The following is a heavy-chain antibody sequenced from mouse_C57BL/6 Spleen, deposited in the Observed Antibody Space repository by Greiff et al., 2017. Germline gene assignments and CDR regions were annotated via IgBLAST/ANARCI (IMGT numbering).Heavy chain of an antibody. CDR3: ARDYGSSLYYFDY. CDR1: RYTFTDYN. Sequence: VQLQQSGPELVKPGASVKMSCKASRYTFTDYNMHWVKQSHGKSLEWIGYINPNNGGTSYNQKFKGKATLTVNKSSSTAYMELRSLTSEDSAVYYCARDYGSSLYYFDYWGQGTTLTVSS. V-gene: IGHV1-22*01. J-gene: IGHJ2*01. D-gene: IGHD1-1*01. CDR2: INPNNGGT.